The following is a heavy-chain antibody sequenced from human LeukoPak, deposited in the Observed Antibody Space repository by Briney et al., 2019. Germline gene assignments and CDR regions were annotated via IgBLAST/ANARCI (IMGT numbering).Heavy chain of an antibody. Sequence: GGSLRLSCSASGFPFSNAWMSWVRQAPGKGLEWVGRIQNEADGGTTDYAAPVKGRFTISRDDSKNTLYLQMNSLKTEDTAVYYCATHGGNLANWGDESWDSWGQGTLVTVSS. D-gene: IGHD7-27*01. CDR2: IQNEADGGTT. CDR1: GFPFSNAW. CDR3: ATHGGNLANWGDESWDS. J-gene: IGHJ4*02. V-gene: IGHV3-15*01.